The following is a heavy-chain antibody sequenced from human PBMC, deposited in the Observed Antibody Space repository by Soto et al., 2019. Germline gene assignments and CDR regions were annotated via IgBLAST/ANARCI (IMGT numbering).Heavy chain of an antibody. V-gene: IGHV4-34*01. D-gene: IGHD2-8*01. Sequence: ASETLSLTCAVYGGSFSGYYWSWIRQPPGKGLEWIGEINHSGSTYYNPSLERRVTISMDTSKNAFSLNLSSVTADDTAVYYCARGIWNIEEMIYGFYFDPWGPGTLVTVSS. CDR1: GGSFSGYY. CDR3: ARGIWNIEEMIYGFYFDP. J-gene: IGHJ5*02. CDR2: INHSGST.